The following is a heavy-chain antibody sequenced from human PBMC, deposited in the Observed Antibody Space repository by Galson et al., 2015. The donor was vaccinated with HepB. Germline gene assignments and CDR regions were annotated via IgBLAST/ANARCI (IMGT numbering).Heavy chain of an antibody. J-gene: IGHJ4*02. D-gene: IGHD6-19*01. CDR2: IKTKANNYAT. CDR3: IRSGDFSGYSSK. V-gene: IGHV3-73*01. CDR1: GFNFGGSA. Sequence: SLRLSCAASGFNFGGSAIHWVRQASGKRPEWVGLIKTKANNYATAYVPSLKGRFTVSRDDSKNMAYLHMKSLKSEDTAVYYCIRSGDFSGYSSKWGQGTLVTVSS.